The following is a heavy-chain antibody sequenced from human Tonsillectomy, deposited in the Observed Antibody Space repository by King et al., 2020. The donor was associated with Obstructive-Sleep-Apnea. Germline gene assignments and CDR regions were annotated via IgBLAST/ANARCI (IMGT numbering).Heavy chain of an antibody. CDR1: GYSFTTYW. D-gene: IGHD5-24*01. V-gene: IGHV5-51*01. J-gene: IGHJ3*02. CDR3: ARHAPEMATSIKGAFDI. Sequence: VQLVQSGAEAKKPGESLKISCKGSGYSFTTYWIGWVRQMPGKGLEWMGIIYSGDSDTRYSPSFQGQVTISADKSITTAYLQWSSLKASDTAIYYCARHAPEMATSIKGAFDIWGQGTMVTVSS. CDR2: IYSGDSDT.